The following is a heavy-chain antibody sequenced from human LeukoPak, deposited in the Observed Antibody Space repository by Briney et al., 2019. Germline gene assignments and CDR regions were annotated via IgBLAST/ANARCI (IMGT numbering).Heavy chain of an antibody. Sequence: GGSLRLSCATSGFTFTNYGMHWVRRAPGRGLEWVAVIWYDGSNTYYTDSAKGRFTISRDNSKNTLYLQMNSLRVEDTAVYYCTREPVEMATLFSFDYWGQGTLVTVSS. CDR2: IWYDGSNT. J-gene: IGHJ4*02. CDR3: TREPVEMATLFSFDY. D-gene: IGHD5-24*01. CDR1: GFTFTNYG. V-gene: IGHV3-33*01.